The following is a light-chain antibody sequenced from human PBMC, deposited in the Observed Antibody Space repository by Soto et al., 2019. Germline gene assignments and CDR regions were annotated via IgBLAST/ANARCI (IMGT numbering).Light chain of an antibody. Sequence: QSALTQPPSVSGSPGQSVTISCTGTSSDVGSYNSVSWYQQPPGTAPKLMIYEVSNRPSGVPDRFSGSKSGNTASLTISGLQAEDEADYYCGSYTSTSTYVFGTGTKLTVL. CDR2: EVS. V-gene: IGLV2-18*02. CDR1: SSDVGSYNS. CDR3: GSYTSTSTYV. J-gene: IGLJ1*01.